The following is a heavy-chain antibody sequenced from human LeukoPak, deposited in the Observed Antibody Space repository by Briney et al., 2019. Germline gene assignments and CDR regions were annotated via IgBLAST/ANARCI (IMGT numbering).Heavy chain of an antibody. CDR2: IYSGGST. J-gene: IGHJ4*02. CDR1: GFTVSSNY. CDR3: ARDGVVGATTTDY. Sequence: GGSLRLSCAASGFTVSSNYMSWVRQAPGKGPEWVSVIYSGGSTYYADSVKGRFTISGDNSKNTLYLQMNSLRAEDTAVYYCARDGVVGATTTDYWGQGTLVTVSS. D-gene: IGHD1-26*01. V-gene: IGHV3-53*01.